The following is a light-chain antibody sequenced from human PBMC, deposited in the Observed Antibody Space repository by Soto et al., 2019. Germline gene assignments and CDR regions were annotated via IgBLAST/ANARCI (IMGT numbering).Light chain of an antibody. CDR1: DILLHSNGYNY. Sequence: DIVMTQYQVSLPGTPGEPASLSFISGDILLHSNGYNYLDWYLQRPGRSPQLLIYLSSNRSSGVPDRFSGSGSGTDFTLKISRVEAEDVGVYCCMQVLQTPLTFGGGTKVDIK. V-gene: IGKV2-28*01. CDR2: LSS. CDR3: MQVLQTPLT. J-gene: IGKJ4*01.